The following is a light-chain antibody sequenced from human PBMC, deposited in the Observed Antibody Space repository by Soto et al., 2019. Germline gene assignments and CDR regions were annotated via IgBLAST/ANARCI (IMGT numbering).Light chain of an antibody. Sequence: EIVLTQSPATLSLSPGERATLSCRASQSVSSYLAWYQQKPGQAPRLLIYDASSRATGIPARFSGSGSGTDFTLTISSLEPEDFAIYYCQQRSPLARTFGQGTKVEI. V-gene: IGKV3-11*01. J-gene: IGKJ1*01. CDR1: QSVSSY. CDR3: QQRSPLART. CDR2: DAS.